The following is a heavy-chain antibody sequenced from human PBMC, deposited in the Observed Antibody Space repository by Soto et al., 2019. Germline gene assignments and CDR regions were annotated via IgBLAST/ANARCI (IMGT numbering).Heavy chain of an antibody. Sequence: PSQTLSLTCAISGDTVSSNRAAWNWIRQSPSRGLEWLGRTYYRTRWYNDYAVSVKGQITINPDPSRNQFSLQLNSVTPEDTAVYYCAAAARGYLYYGLDVWGQGTTVTVSS. D-gene: IGHD5-12*01. CDR3: AAAARGYLYYGLDV. CDR1: GDTVSSNRAA. J-gene: IGHJ6*02. V-gene: IGHV6-1*01. CDR2: TYYRTRWYN.